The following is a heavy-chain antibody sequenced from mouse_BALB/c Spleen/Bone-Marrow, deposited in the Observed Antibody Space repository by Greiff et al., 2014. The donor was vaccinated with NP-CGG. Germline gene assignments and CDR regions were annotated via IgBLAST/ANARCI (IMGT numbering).Heavy chain of an antibody. Sequence: LQESGAELVKPGASVKLSCKASGYTFTSYYMYWVKQRPGQGLEWIGEINPSSGGTNFNEKVKSKATLTVDKSSSTAYMQLSSLTSEDSAVYYCRRSGPGFAYWGQGTLVTVSA. CDR1: GYTFTSYY. J-gene: IGHJ3*01. V-gene: IGHV1S81*02. CDR2: INPSSGGT. CDR3: RRSGPGFAY.